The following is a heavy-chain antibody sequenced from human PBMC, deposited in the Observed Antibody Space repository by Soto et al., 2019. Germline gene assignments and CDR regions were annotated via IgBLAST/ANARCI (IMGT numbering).Heavy chain of an antibody. J-gene: IGHJ6*02. CDR1: GFSLTTSGVS. Sequence: SGPTLVKPTQTLTLTCTFSGFSLTTSGVSVGWIRQPPGKALEWLEPIYWNDDKRYSPTLKSRLTSTKDKNQVVLTMTNLDPVDTATYYCAHRSPQITMLGYGMDVWGQGTTVTVSS. V-gene: IGHV2-5*01. D-gene: IGHD3-10*02. CDR2: IYWNDDK. CDR3: AHRSPQITMLGYGMDV.